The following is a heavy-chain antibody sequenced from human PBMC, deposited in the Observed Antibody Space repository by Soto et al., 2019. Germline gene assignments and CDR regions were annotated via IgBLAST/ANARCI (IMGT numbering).Heavy chain of an antibody. V-gene: IGHV3-48*03. Sequence: GGSLRLSCAASRFTFSTYEMNWVRQAPGKGLEWVSYISSSGYTVYYADSVKGRFTISRDNTRNSLYLQMNSLRDEDTALYYCVRYCSTTLCNGVATRTFDYWGQGTLVTVSS. CDR2: ISSSGYTV. CDR1: RFTFSTYE. CDR3: VRYCSTTLCNGVATRTFDY. J-gene: IGHJ4*02. D-gene: IGHD2-2*01.